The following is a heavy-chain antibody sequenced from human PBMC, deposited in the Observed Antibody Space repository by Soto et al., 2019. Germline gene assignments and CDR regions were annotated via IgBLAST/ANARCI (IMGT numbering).Heavy chain of an antibody. Sequence: QVQLVESGGGVVQPGRSLRLSCAASGFTFSSYGMHWVRQAPGKGLEGVAVISYDGSNKYYADSAKGRFTISRDNSKNALYLQMNSLRAEDTAVYYCAKAWVDTAMVYYYYYYMVVWGKGPTVTVSS. CDR1: GFTFSSYG. J-gene: IGHJ6*03. D-gene: IGHD5-18*01. CDR2: ISYDGSNK. CDR3: AKAWVDTAMVYYYYYYMVV. V-gene: IGHV3-30*18.